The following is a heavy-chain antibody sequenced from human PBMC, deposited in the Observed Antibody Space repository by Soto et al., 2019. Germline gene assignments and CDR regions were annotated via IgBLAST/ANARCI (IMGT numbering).Heavy chain of an antibody. J-gene: IGHJ5*02. CDR2: IYYSGST. Sequence: PSETLSLTCAVSGYSISSSNWWGWIRQPPGKGLEWIGYIYYSGSTYYNPSLKSRVTMSVDTSKNQFSLKLSSVTAVDTAVYYCARARDWGNKSFRGGNWFDPWGQGTLVTVSS. CDR3: ARARDWGNKSFRGGNWFDP. V-gene: IGHV4-28*03. D-gene: IGHD3-16*01. CDR1: GYSISSSNW.